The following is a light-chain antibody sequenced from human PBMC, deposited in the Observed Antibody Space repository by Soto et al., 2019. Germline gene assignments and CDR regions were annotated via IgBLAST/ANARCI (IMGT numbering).Light chain of an antibody. CDR2: DAS. V-gene: IGKV3-11*01. CDR1: QSVSSY. Sequence: EIVLTQSPATLSLSPGERATLSCRASQSVSSYLAWYQQKPGQAPRLLIYDASNRATGIPAMFSGSGSGTEFTLTISSLEPEDFAVYYCQQRSNWPPGYTFGQGTKLEIK. CDR3: QQRSNWPPGYT. J-gene: IGKJ2*01.